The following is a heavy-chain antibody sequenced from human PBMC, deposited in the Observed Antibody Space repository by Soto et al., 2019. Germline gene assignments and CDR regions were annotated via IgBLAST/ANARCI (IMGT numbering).Heavy chain of an antibody. Sequence: GGSLRLSCAASGFTFSSYGMHWVRQAPGKGLEWVAVISYDGSNKYYADSVKGRFTISRDNSKNTLYLQMNSLRAEDTAVYYCAASLRATGRYYYYYGMDVWGQGTTVTVSS. CDR2: ISYDGSNK. D-gene: IGHD2-15*01. J-gene: IGHJ6*02. V-gene: IGHV3-30*03. CDR1: GFTFSSYG. CDR3: AASLRATGRYYYYYGMDV.